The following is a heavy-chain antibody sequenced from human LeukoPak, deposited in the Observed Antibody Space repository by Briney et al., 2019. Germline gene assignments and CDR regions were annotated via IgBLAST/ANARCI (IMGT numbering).Heavy chain of an antibody. J-gene: IGHJ4*02. D-gene: IGHD1-26*01. CDR2: ISGSGGST. Sequence: GGSLRLSCAASGFTFSSYAMSWVRQAPGKGLEWVSAISGSGGSTYYADSVKGRFTISRDNSKNTLYLQMNSLRAEDTAVYYCANLVGATFKYYFDYWGQGTLVTVSS. V-gene: IGHV3-23*01. CDR1: GFTFSSYA. CDR3: ANLVGATFKYYFDY.